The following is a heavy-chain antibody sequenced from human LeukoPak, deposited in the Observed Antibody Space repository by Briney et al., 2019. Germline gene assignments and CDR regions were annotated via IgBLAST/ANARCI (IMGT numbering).Heavy chain of an antibody. V-gene: IGHV3-30*18. J-gene: IGHJ4*02. D-gene: IGHD6-13*01. CDR3: AKGAAAGIDY. CDR2: ISYDGSNK. CDR1: GCTFSSYG. Sequence: PGGSLRLSCAASGCTFSSYGMHWVRQAPGKGVEGVAVISYDGSNKYYADSVKRRFTISRDNSKNTLYLQMNSLRAEDTAVYYCAKGAAAGIDYWGQGALVTVSS.